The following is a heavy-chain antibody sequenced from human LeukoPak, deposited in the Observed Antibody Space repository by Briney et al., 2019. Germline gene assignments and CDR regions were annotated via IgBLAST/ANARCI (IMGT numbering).Heavy chain of an antibody. CDR3: AGVQSDCVWASYRSDGFDI. J-gene: IGHJ3*02. D-gene: IGHD3-16*02. CDR2: IYTSGSN. Sequence: SETLSLTCTVSGGSISSYYWSWIRQPAGKGLEWIGRIYTSGSNNYNPSLKSRVTMSVETSKTQFSLKLTSVTVTATAVYYCAGVQSDCVWASYRSDGFDIWGQGTMVTVSS. V-gene: IGHV4-4*07. CDR1: GGSISSYY.